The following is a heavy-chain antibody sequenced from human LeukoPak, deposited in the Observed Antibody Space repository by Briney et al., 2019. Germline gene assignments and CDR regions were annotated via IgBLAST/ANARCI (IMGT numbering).Heavy chain of an antibody. D-gene: IGHD1-26*01. CDR2: IYYSGST. J-gene: IGHJ4*02. Sequence: SETLSLTCTVSGGSISSGGYYWSWIRQHPGKGLEWIGYIYYSGSTYYNPSLKSRVTISVDTSKNQFSLKLSSVTAADTAVYYCARVRVGAIDYWGQGTLVTVSS. CDR3: ARVRVGAIDY. CDR1: GGSISSGGYY. V-gene: IGHV4-31*03.